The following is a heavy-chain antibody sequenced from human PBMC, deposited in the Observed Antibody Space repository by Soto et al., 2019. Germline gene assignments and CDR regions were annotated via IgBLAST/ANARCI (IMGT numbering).Heavy chain of an antibody. V-gene: IGHV3-49*03. CDR3: SRLPPNNWGAPLDF. Sequence: GGSLRLSCITSGFTFGDYAMIWFRQAPGKGMEWVSFITSKRYGGKTEYAASVKGRFTISRDDSKSVAYLQMNSLRTDDTAVYYCSRLPPNNWGAPLDFWGQGTLVTVSS. CDR2: ITSKRYGGKT. D-gene: IGHD1-26*01. J-gene: IGHJ4*02. CDR1: GFTFGDYA.